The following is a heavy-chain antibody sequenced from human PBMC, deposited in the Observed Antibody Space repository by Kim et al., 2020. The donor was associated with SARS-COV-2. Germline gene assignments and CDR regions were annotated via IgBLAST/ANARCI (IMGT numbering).Heavy chain of an antibody. J-gene: IGHJ4*02. CDR3: ARGSKDY. CDR1: GFTFSSYA. CDR2: ISYDGSNK. D-gene: IGHD3-10*01. V-gene: IGHV3-30*04. Sequence: GGSLRLSCAASGFTFSSYAMHWVRQAPGKGLEWVAVISYDGSNKYYADSVKGRFTISRDNSKNTLYLQMNSLRAEDTAVYYCARGSKDYCGQGTLVTVSS.